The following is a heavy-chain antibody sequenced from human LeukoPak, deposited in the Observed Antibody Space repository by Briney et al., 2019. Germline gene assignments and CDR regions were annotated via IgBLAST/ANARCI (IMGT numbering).Heavy chain of an antibody. D-gene: IGHD2-2*01. CDR1: GFTFSSYS. J-gene: IGHJ4*02. CDR3: ARDIVVVPAAMRRPDY. V-gene: IGHV3-48*01. CDR2: ISSSSSTI. Sequence: GGSLRLSCAASGFTFSSYSMNWVRQTPGKGLEWVSYISSSSSTIYYADSVKGRFTISRDNSKNTLYLQMNSLRAEDTAVYYCARDIVVVPAAMRRPDYWGQGTLVTVSS.